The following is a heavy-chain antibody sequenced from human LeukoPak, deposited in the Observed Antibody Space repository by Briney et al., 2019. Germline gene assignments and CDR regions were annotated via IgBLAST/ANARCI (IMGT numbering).Heavy chain of an antibody. D-gene: IGHD3-22*01. J-gene: IGHJ2*01. CDR3: AKGMFGYLGGLYWDFDL. Sequence: GGSLRLACAASGFRFSSYAMSWVRQAPGKGLEWVSGISGSGGSTHYADSVKGRFTISRDNSKNTLYLQMNSLRAEDTAVYHCAKGMFGYLGGLYWDFDLWGRGTLVTVSS. V-gene: IGHV3-23*01. CDR2: ISGSGGST. CDR1: GFRFSSYA.